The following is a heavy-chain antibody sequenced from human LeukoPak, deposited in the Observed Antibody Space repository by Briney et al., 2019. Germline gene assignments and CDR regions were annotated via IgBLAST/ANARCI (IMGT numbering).Heavy chain of an antibody. CDR2: IKQDGTEK. CDR1: GFTFNTYW. D-gene: IGHD1-20*01. V-gene: IGHV3-7*01. J-gene: IGHJ4*02. Sequence: GGSLRLSYAASGFTFNTYWMSWVRQAPGKGLEWVANIKQDGTEKYYVDSVKGRFIISRDNPENSLYLQMNSLRAEDTAVYYCARDLTGGDDYFDYWGQGTLVTVSS. CDR3: ARDLTGGDDYFDY.